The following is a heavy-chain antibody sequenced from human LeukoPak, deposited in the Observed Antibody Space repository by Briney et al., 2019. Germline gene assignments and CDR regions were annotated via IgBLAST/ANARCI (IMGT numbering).Heavy chain of an antibody. CDR3: ARERLVVPAARYYYYYGMDV. V-gene: IGHV4-34*01. CDR1: GGSFSGYY. CDR2: INHSGST. D-gene: IGHD2-2*01. Sequence: SGTLSLTCAVYGGSFSGYYWSWIRQPPGKGLEWIGEINHSGSTNYNPSLKSRVTISVDTSKNQFSLKLSSVTAADTAVYYCARERLVVPAARYYYYYGMDVWGQGTTVTVSS. J-gene: IGHJ6*02.